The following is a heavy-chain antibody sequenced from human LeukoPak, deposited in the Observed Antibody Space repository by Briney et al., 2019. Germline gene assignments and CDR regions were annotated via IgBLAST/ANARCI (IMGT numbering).Heavy chain of an antibody. CDR3: ARVQENSGGHNNVGFDY. V-gene: IGHV3-21*01. Sequence: GGSLRLSCAASGFSFSSYNMNWVRQAPGKGLEWVSFISSSSSYTYYADSVKGRFAISRDNAKNSMYLQMNSLRVEDTAVYYCARVQENSGGHNNVGFDYWGQGTLVTVSS. J-gene: IGHJ4*02. D-gene: IGHD1-26*01. CDR2: ISSSSSYT. CDR1: GFSFSSYN.